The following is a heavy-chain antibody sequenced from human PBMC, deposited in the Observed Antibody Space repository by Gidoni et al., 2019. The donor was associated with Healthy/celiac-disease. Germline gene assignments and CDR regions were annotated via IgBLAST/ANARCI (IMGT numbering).Heavy chain of an antibody. J-gene: IGHJ4*02. CDR3: NTEPTTITMSTEGDY. V-gene: IGHV3-15*01. Sequence: EVQLVESGGGLVKPGGSLRLSCAASGFTFSNAWMSWVRQAPGKGLEWVGLIKSKTDGGTTDYAAPVKGRFTISRDDSKNTLYLQMNSLKTEDTAVYYCNTEPTTITMSTEGDYWGQGTLVTVSS. D-gene: IGHD3-10*02. CDR1: GFTFSNAW. CDR2: IKSKTDGGTT.